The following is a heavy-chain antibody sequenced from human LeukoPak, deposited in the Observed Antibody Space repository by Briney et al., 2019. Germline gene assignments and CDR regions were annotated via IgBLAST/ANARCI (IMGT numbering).Heavy chain of an antibody. V-gene: IGHV1-8*01. CDR3: SRFDYGSGSYFVGMDV. J-gene: IGHJ6*02. CDR2: MNPNSGNT. Sequence: RASVKVSCKASGYTFTSYDINWVRQATGQGLEWMGWMNPNSGNTGYAQKFQGRVTMTRNTSISTAYMELSSLRSEDTAVYYCSRFDYGSGSYFVGMDVWGQGTTVTVSS. D-gene: IGHD3-10*01. CDR1: GYTFTSYD.